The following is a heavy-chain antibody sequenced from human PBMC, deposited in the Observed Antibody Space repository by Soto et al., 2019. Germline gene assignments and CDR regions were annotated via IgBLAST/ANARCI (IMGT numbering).Heavy chain of an antibody. J-gene: IGHJ4*02. CDR3: AKGSYSGRYSDFDY. V-gene: IGHV3-33*06. Sequence: QVQLVESGGGVVQPGRSLRLSCAASGFTFSSYGMHWVRQAPGKGLEWVAVIWYDGSNKCSDSVKGRFTISRDNSKNTLYLQMNSLRAEDTAVYYCAKGSYSGRYSDFDYWGQGTLVTVSS. D-gene: IGHD1-26*01. CDR2: IWYDGSN. CDR1: GFTFSSYG.